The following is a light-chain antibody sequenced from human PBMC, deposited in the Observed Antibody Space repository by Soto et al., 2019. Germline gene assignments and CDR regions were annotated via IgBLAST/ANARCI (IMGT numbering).Light chain of an antibody. CDR1: QSVSSY. CDR3: QQVNNYPLI. J-gene: IGKJ4*01. CDR2: DAS. Sequence: EIVLTQSPATLSLSPGERATLSCRASQSVSSYLAWYQQKPGQAPRLLIYDASNRATGIPARFSGSGSGTDFTLTISSLEPEDFATYYCQQVNNYPLIFGGGTKVEI. V-gene: IGKV3-11*01.